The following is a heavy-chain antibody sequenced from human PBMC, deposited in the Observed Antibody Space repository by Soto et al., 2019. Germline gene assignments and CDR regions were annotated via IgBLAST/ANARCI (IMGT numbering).Heavy chain of an antibody. CDR1: GYTFTSYG. J-gene: IGHJ3*02. CDR2: ISAYNGNT. CDR3: ARVGPQPTWLTMVTDSSGWYGDAFDI. V-gene: IGHV1-18*01. D-gene: IGHD6-19*01. Sequence: ASVKVSCKASGYTFTSYGISWVRQAPGQGLEWMGWISAYNGNTNYAQKLQGRVATTTDTSTSTAYMELRSLRSDDTAVYYCARVGPQPTWLTMVTDSSGWYGDAFDIWGQGTMVTVS.